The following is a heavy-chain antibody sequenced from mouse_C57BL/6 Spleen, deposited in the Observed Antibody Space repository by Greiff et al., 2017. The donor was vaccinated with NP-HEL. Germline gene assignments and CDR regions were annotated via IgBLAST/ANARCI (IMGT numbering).Heavy chain of an antibody. D-gene: IGHD1-3*01. CDR3: ARPLNWYFDV. V-gene: IGHV5-17*01. J-gene: IGHJ1*03. Sequence: EVHLVESGGGLVKPGGSLKLSCAASGFTFSDYGMHWVRQAPEKGLEWVAYISSGSSTIYYADTVKGRFTISRDNAKNTLFLQMTSLRSEDTAMYYFARPLNWYFDVWGTGTTVTVSS. CDR1: GFTFSDYG. CDR2: ISSGSSTI.